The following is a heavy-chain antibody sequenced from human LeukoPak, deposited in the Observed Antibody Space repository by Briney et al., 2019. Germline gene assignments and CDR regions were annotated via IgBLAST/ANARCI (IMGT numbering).Heavy chain of an antibody. Sequence: GGSLRLSCAASGFTFSSYAMHWVRQAPGKGLEWVSYIGTTSGAIYYADSVKGRFTISRDSAKNSLYLQMNSLRAEDTAVYYCARFRTWGDKAFDYWGQGTLVTVSS. CDR3: ARFRTWGDKAFDY. D-gene: IGHD2-21*02. CDR1: GFTFSSYA. CDR2: IGTTSGAI. J-gene: IGHJ4*02. V-gene: IGHV3-48*01.